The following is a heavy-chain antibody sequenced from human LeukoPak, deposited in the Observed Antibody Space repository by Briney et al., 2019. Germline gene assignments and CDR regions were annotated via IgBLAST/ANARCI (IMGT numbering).Heavy chain of an antibody. J-gene: IGHJ6*02. CDR1: GGSFSGYY. CDR2: INHSGST. Sequence: SETLSLTCAVYGGSFSGYYWSWIRQPPGKGLEWMREINHSGSTNYNPSLKSRVTISVDTSKNQFSLKLSSVTAADTAVYYCASGIGIAAAHYYGMDVWGQGTTVTVSS. V-gene: IGHV4-34*01. D-gene: IGHD6-13*01. CDR3: ASGIGIAAAHYYGMDV.